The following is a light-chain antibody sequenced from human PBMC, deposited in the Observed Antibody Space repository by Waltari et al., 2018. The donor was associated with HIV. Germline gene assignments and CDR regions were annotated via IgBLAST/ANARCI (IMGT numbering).Light chain of an antibody. V-gene: IGLV1-44*01. CDR2: SDN. CDR3: ATWDDSLNEWV. Sequence: QPVLTQPPSASGTPGQRVTIPCSGSSPNSGDNPVTWYHQVPGTAPQVLIYSDNQRPSGVPDRFSGSKSGTSVSLAISGLQSEDEADYYCATWDDSLNEWVFGGGTKLTVL. CDR1: SPNSGDNP. J-gene: IGLJ3*02.